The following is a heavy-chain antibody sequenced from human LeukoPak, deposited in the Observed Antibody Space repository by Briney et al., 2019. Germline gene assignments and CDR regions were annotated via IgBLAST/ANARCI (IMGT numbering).Heavy chain of an antibody. CDR3: ARRAGAYSHPYDY. J-gene: IGHJ4*02. CDR2: IKEDGSKK. Sequence: GGSLRLSCAVSGFTFSRYWMSWVRQAPGKGLEWVANIKEDGSKKDYVDSVKGRFTISRDNSKNTLYLQMNSLRAEDTAVYYCARRAGAYSHPYDYWGQGTLVTVSS. CDR1: GFTFSRYW. D-gene: IGHD4/OR15-4a*01. V-gene: IGHV3-7*03.